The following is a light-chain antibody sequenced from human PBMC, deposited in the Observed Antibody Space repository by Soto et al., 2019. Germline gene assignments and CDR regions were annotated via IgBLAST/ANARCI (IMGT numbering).Light chain of an antibody. CDR3: QQYYSIPWT. V-gene: IGKV4-1*01. J-gene: IGKJ1*01. CDR1: QSVLYSSSNKNY. CDR2: WAS. Sequence: DIVMTQSPDSLAVSLGERATINCKSSQSVLYSSSNKNYLAWYQQKLGQPPELLIYWASTRESGVPDRFSGSGSATDFSLTISSLQAEDVAVYFCQQYYSIPWTFGQGTKVDIK.